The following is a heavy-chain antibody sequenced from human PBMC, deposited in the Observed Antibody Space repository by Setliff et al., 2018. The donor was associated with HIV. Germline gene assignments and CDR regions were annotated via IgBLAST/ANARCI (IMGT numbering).Heavy chain of an antibody. CDR2: IFYTGST. J-gene: IGHJ5*02. CDR3: ARRGRDGVFIMFATGFDP. D-gene: IGHD2-8*01. CDR1: GGSISSSTYY. V-gene: IGHV4-39*01. Sequence: SETLSLTCSVSGGSISSSTYYWGWIRQPPGKGLVWIGDIFYTGSTYYNPSLKSRVAISVDTSENQFPLKLNSVTAADTAVYYCARRGRDGVFIMFATGFDPWGQGALVTVSS.